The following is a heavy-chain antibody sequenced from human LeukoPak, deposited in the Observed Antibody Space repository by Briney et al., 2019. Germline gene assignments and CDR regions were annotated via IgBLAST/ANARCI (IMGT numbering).Heavy chain of an antibody. J-gene: IGHJ4*02. Sequence: ATVKVSCKASGYTFTSYDINWVRQATGQGLEWMGWMNPNSGNTGYAQKFQGRVTMTRNTSISTAYMELSSLRSEDTAVYYCARGYSVTTELRNDYWGQGTLVTVSS. V-gene: IGHV1-8*01. CDR3: ARGYSVTTELRNDY. D-gene: IGHD4-17*01. CDR1: GYTFTSYD. CDR2: MNPNSGNT.